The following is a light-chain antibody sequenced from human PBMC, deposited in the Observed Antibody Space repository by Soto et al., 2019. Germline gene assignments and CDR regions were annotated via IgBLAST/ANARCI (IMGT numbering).Light chain of an antibody. CDR1: QSVTSN. V-gene: IGKV3-15*01. J-gene: IGKJ2*01. CDR2: GAS. CDR3: QQYNDWHPLYT. Sequence: VMTQSPATLSVSPGDRATLSCRASQSVTSNLAWYQQKPGQAPRLLIYGASTRATGIPARFSGSGSGTEFTLTISSLQSEDFAVYYCQQYNDWHPLYTFGQGTKLEIK.